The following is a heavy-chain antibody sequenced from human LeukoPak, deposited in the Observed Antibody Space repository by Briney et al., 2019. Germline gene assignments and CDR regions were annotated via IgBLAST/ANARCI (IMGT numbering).Heavy chain of an antibody. CDR3: ARPIGLYSSSSYYFDY. D-gene: IGHD6-6*01. CDR2: FDPEDGET. CDR1: GYTLTELS. J-gene: IGHJ4*02. Sequence: GASVKVSCKVSGYTLTELSMHWVRQAPGKGLEWMGGFDPEDGETIYAQKFQGRVTMTEDTSTDTAYMELSSLRSDDTAVYYCARPIGLYSSSSYYFDYWGPGTLVTVSS. V-gene: IGHV1-24*01.